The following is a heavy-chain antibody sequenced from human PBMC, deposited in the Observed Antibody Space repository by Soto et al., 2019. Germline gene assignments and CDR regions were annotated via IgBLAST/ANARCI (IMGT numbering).Heavy chain of an antibody. CDR3: SRSLDA. CDR1: GFTFSSFW. V-gene: IGHV3-7*01. Sequence: GSLRLGSPAAGFTFSSFWMYWVRQAPGKGLDWVANINPDGSERHYVDSVKGRFTIYRDNAKNSLYLQMSSLAAEDSDLYYCSRSLDAWGQGTRVTVSS. J-gene: IGHJ5*02. CDR2: INPDGSER.